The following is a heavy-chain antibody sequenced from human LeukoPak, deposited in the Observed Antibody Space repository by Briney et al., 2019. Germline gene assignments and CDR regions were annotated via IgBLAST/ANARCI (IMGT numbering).Heavy chain of an antibody. Sequence: GESLKISCKGSGYNFTSSWIAWVRQMPGKGLELMGIIYPGDSDTRYSPSFQGQVTISADKSVSSAYLQWSSLRASDTATYYCARGRIGLWSHRFDPWGQGTLVTVSS. D-gene: IGHD2-15*01. J-gene: IGHJ5*02. CDR1: GYNFTSSW. CDR3: ARGRIGLWSHRFDP. CDR2: IYPGDSDT. V-gene: IGHV5-51*01.